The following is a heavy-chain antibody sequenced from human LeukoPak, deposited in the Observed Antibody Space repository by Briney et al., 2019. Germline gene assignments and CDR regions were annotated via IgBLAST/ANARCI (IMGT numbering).Heavy chain of an antibody. CDR1: GFTFSSYG. Sequence: GGSLRLSCAASGFTFSSYGMHWVRQAPGKGLEWVAVISYDGSNKYYADSVKGRFTISRDNSKNTLYLQMNSLRAEDTAVYYCAKDLYSSSLSPFDYWGQGTLVTVSS. V-gene: IGHV3-30*18. D-gene: IGHD6-13*01. CDR2: ISYDGSNK. CDR3: AKDLYSSSLSPFDY. J-gene: IGHJ4*02.